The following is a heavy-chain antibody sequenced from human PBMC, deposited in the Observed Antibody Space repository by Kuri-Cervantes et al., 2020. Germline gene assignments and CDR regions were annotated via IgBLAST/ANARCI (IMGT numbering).Heavy chain of an antibody. CDR2: INHSGST. J-gene: IGHJ6*03. Sequence: GSLRLSCAVYGGSFSGYYWSWIRQPPGKGLEWIGEINHSGSTNYNPSLKSRVTMSRDTSKNQFFLRLRSVTAADTAVYYCARESHDSNKYYCYMDVWGEGTTVTVSS. CDR3: ARESHDSNKYYCYMDV. V-gene: IGHV4-34*01. D-gene: IGHD4-11*01. CDR1: GGSFSGYY.